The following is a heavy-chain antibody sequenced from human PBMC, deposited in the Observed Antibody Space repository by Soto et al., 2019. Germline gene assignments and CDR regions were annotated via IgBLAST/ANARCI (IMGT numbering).Heavy chain of an antibody. CDR1: GGSISSYY. D-gene: IGHD4-17*01. CDR3: AREGYGDFGPGRVSLGFDY. V-gene: IGHV4-59*12. CDR2: IYYSGST. J-gene: IGHJ4*02. Sequence: PSETLSLTCTVSGGSISSYYWSWIRQPPGKGLEWIGYIYYSGSTNYNPSLKSRVTISVDTSKNQFSLKLSSVTAADTAVYYCAREGYGDFGPGRVSLGFDYWGQGSLVTVSS.